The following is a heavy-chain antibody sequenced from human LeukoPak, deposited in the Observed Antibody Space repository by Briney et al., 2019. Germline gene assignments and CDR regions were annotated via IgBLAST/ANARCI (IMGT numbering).Heavy chain of an antibody. CDR3: ARVSDRSGYFYDFDY. J-gene: IGHJ4*02. D-gene: IGHD3-22*01. CDR1: GGSINSYY. CDR2: IHYSGST. V-gene: IGHV4-59*01. Sequence: SETLSLTCTVSGGSINSYYWSWIRQPPGKGLEWIGYIHYSGSTNYNPSLKSRVTISVDTSKNQFSLKLSSVTAADTAVYYCARVSDRSGYFYDFDYWGQGTLVTVSS.